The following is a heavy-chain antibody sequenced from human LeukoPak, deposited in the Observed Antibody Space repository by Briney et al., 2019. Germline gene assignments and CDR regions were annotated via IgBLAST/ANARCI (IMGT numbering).Heavy chain of an antibody. V-gene: IGHV1-18*01. Sequence: GASVKVSCKASGYTFTSYGISWVRQAAGQGLEWMGWISAYNGNTNYAQKLQGRVTMTTDTSTSTAYMELRSLRSDDTAVYYCARDPVYDFWSSYNMGWDYWGQGTLVTVSP. D-gene: IGHD3-3*01. CDR1: GYTFTSYG. J-gene: IGHJ4*02. CDR3: ARDPVYDFWSSYNMGWDY. CDR2: ISAYNGNT.